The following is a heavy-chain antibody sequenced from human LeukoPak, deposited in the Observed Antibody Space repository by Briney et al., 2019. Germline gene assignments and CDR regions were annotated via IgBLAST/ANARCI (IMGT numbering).Heavy chain of an antibody. D-gene: IGHD6-19*01. CDR2: IYTSGST. CDR1: GGSISSSY. Sequence: SETLSLTCTVSGGSISSSYWSWIRRPAGKGLEWIGRIYTSGSTDYNPSLESRVTISVDKSKNQLSLRLTSVTAADTAVYYCARGYSSGWYPFHYWGQGTLVTVSS. CDR3: ARGYSSGWYPFHY. V-gene: IGHV4-4*07. J-gene: IGHJ4*02.